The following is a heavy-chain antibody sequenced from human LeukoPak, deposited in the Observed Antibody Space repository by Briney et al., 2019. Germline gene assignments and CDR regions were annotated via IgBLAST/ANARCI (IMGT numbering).Heavy chain of an antibody. CDR3: ARADSIAVAYGAFNI. D-gene: IGHD6-19*01. Sequence: SVKVSCKASGGTFSSYAISWVRQAPGQGLEWMGGIIPIFGTANYAQKFQGRVTITADESTSTAYMELSSLRSEDTAVYYCARADSIAVAYGAFNIWGQGTMVTVSS. J-gene: IGHJ3*02. CDR1: GGTFSSYA. CDR2: IIPIFGTA. V-gene: IGHV1-69*13.